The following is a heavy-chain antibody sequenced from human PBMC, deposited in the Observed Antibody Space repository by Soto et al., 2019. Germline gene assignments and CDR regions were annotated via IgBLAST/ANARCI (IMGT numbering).Heavy chain of an antibody. CDR2: IIPIFGTA. CDR1: GGTFSSYA. V-gene: IGHV1-69*13. CDR3: ARDRSSSSEYYYYGMDV. D-gene: IGHD6-6*01. J-gene: IGHJ6*02. Sequence: SVKVSCKASGGTFSSYAISWVRQAPGQGLEWMGGIIPIFGTANYAQKFQGRVTITADESTSTAYMELSSLRSEDTAVYYCARDRSSSSEYYYYGMDVWGQGTTVTVSS.